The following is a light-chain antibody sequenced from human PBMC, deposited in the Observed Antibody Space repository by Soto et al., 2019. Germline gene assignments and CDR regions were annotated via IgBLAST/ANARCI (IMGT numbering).Light chain of an antibody. CDR2: YND. CDR3: AAWDDSLNGLV. V-gene: IGLV1-44*01. CDR1: RSNIGNNT. J-gene: IGLJ2*01. Sequence: QSVLTQPPSAYGTPGQRVPISCSGDRSNIGNNTVNWYQQLPGTAPKLLIFYNDQRPSGVPDRFSGSKSGTSASLAISGLQSEDEADYYCAAWDDSLNGLVFGGGTQLTVL.